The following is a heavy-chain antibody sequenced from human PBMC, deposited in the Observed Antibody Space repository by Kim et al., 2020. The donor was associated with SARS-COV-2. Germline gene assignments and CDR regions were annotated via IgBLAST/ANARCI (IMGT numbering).Heavy chain of an antibody. D-gene: IGHD6-19*01. V-gene: IGHV4-39*01. J-gene: IGHJ2*01. Sequence: NPTLESRVTISVDTSKNQFSLKLSSVAAADTAVYYCARVQYSSRYWYFDLWGRGTLVTVSS. CDR3: ARVQYSSRYWYFDL.